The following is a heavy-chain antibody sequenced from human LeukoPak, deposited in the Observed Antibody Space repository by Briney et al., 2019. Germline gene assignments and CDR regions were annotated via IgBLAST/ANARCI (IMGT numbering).Heavy chain of an antibody. J-gene: IGHJ3*02. CDR2: ISGSGGST. V-gene: IGHV3-23*01. CDR3: AKANYGDHDAFDI. D-gene: IGHD4-17*01. Sequence: PGGSLRLSYAASGFTFSSYAMSWVRQAPGKGLEWASAISGSGGSTYYADSVKGRFTISRDNSKNTLYLQMNSLRAEDTAVYYCAKANYGDHDAFDIWGQGTMVTVSS. CDR1: GFTFSSYA.